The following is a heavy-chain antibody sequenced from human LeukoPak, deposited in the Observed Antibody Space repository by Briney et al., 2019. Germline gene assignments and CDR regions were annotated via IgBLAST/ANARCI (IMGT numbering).Heavy chain of an antibody. Sequence: GESLKISCKDSGYTFIDYWIAWVRQLPEKGLEWMGVIYPGDSETRYSPSFQGQITISADQCIGTAYLQWNRLKASDTAIYFCARLMSEHFDWFGWFDPWGQGTLVTVSS. J-gene: IGHJ5*02. CDR1: GYTFIDYW. CDR2: IYPGDSET. D-gene: IGHD3-9*01. V-gene: IGHV5-51*01. CDR3: ARLMSEHFDWFGWFDP.